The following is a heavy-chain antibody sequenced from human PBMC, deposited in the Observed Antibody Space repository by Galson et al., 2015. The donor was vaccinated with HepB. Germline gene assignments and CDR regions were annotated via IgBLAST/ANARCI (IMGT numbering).Heavy chain of an antibody. D-gene: IGHD2-8*02. CDR3: AKTTGRFSADFF. J-gene: IGHJ1*01. Sequence: PGKGLEWVSTIGGNDGTTYYADSVKGRFTISRDNSKNTLYLQMNSLRVEDTAIYYCAKTTGRFSADFFWGQGTLVTVSS. CDR2: IGGNDGTT. V-gene: IGHV3-23*01.